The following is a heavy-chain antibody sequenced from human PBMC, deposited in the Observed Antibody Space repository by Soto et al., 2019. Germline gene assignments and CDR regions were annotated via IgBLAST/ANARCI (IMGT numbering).Heavy chain of an antibody. J-gene: IGHJ1*01. Sequence: ASVKVSCKASGYTFTSYGISWGRQAPGQGLEWLGWISAYNGNTNYAQKLQGRVTMTTDTSTSTAYMELRSLRSDDTAVYYCARASGGAAREYFQHWGQGTLVTVSS. V-gene: IGHV1-18*01. D-gene: IGHD6-6*01. CDR2: ISAYNGNT. CDR3: ARASGGAAREYFQH. CDR1: GYTFTSYG.